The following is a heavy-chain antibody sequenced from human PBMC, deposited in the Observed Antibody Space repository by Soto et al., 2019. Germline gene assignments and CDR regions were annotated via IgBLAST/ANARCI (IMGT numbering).Heavy chain of an antibody. J-gene: IGHJ6*02. CDR3: ARKTMVRGVNLGDYYYGMDV. CDR2: IYYSGST. D-gene: IGHD3-10*01. Sequence: PSETLSLTCTVSGGSISSGGYYWSWIRQHPGKGLEWIGYIYYSGSTYYNPSLKSRVTISVDTSKNQFSLKLSSVTAADTAVYYCARKTMVRGVNLGDYYYGMDVWGQGTTVTVSS. V-gene: IGHV4-31*03. CDR1: GGSISSGGYY.